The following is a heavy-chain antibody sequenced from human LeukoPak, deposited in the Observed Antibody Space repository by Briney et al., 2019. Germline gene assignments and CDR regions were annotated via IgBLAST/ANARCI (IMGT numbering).Heavy chain of an antibody. J-gene: IGHJ4*02. CDR2: ISAYNGNT. V-gene: IGHV1-18*01. Sequence: ASVKVSCKASGYTFTSYGISWVRQAPGRGLEWMGWISAYNGNTNYAQKLQGRVTMTTDTSTSTAYMGLRSLRSDDTAVYYCARDLRNYDFWSGYHITPFDYWGQGTLVTVSS. D-gene: IGHD3-3*01. CDR1: GYTFTSYG. CDR3: ARDLRNYDFWSGYHITPFDY.